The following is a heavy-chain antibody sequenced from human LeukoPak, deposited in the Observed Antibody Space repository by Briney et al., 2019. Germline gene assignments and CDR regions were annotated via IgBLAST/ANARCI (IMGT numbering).Heavy chain of an antibody. V-gene: IGHV1-69*05. CDR2: IIPIFGTA. CDR3: ARGQADYYDSSGSWYFDL. CDR1: GGTFSSYA. Sequence: ASVKVSCKASGGTFSSYAISWVRQAPGQGLGWMGGIIPIFGTANYAQKFQGRVTITTDESTSTAYMELSSLRSEDTAVYYCARGQADYYDSSGSWYFDLWGRGTLVTVSS. J-gene: IGHJ2*01. D-gene: IGHD3-22*01.